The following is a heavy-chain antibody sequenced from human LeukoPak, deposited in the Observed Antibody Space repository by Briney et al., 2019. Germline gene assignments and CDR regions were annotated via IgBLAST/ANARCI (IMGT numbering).Heavy chain of an antibody. J-gene: IGHJ5*01. V-gene: IGHV1-2*06. CDR3: ARAPLYCSGGSCYDS. CDR1: GYTFTGYY. CDR2: INPNSGGT. D-gene: IGHD2-15*01. Sequence: GASVAVSCKASGYTFTGYYLHWVRQAPGQGLEWMGRINPNSGGTNFAQKFQGRVTMTRDTSIATAYMDLSSLRSDDTALYYCARAPLYCSGGSCYDSWGQGTLVTVSS.